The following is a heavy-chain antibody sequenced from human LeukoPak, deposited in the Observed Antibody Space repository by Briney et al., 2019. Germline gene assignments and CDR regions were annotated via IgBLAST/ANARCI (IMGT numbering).Heavy chain of an antibody. CDR1: GYTFTGYY. V-gene: IGHV1-2*02. CDR3: ARGRGTAARRYYYMDV. D-gene: IGHD6-6*01. J-gene: IGHJ6*03. CDR2: INPNSGGT. Sequence: ASVKVSCKASGYTFTGYYMHWVRQAPGQGLEWMGWINPNSGGTNYAQKFQGRVTMTRDTSISTAYMELSSLRSEDTAVYYCARGRGTAARRYYYMDVWGKGTTVTVSS.